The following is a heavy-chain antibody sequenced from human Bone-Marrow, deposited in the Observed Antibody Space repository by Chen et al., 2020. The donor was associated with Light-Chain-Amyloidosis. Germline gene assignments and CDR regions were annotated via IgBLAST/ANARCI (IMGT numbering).Heavy chain of an antibody. CDR1: GYTFPNYW. Sequence: EVQLEQSGPEVKKPGESLKISCKGSGYTFPNYWIGWVRPMPGKGLEWMGVFYPDDSEDVYSPAFEGQVTISADKSITTAYLQWRSLKASDTAMYYCARRRDGYNFDYWGQGTLVTVSS. D-gene: IGHD5-12*01. V-gene: IGHV5-51*01. J-gene: IGHJ4*02. CDR3: ARRRDGYNFDY. CDR2: FYPDDSED.